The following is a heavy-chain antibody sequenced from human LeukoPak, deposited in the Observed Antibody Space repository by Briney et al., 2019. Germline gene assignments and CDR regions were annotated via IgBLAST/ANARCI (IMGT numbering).Heavy chain of an antibody. CDR1: GFTFSDYY. D-gene: IGHD3-10*01. V-gene: IGHV3-11*04. J-gene: IGHJ6*02. CDR2: ISSSGSTI. CDR3: ARVRLYFGEPRHYMAV. Sequence: NPGGSLRLSCAASGFTFSDYYMSWIRQAPGKGLEWGSYISSSGSTIYYADSVKGRFTISRDNAKNSLSLQMNSLRAEDPALYYCARVRLYFGEPRHYMAVWGQGTTVTVSS.